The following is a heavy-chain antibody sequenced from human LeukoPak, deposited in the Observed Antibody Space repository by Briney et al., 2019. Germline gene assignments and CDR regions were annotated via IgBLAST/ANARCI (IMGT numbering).Heavy chain of an antibody. CDR1: GFTFSSYA. D-gene: IGHD3-22*01. V-gene: IGHV3-23*01. CDR3: AKPLVSDYYDSSGYWGY. J-gene: IGHJ4*02. Sequence: GGSLRLSCAASGFTFSSYAMSWVRQAPGKGLEWVSAISGSGDSTYYSYSVKGRFTISRDNSKNTLYVQMNSLRAEDTAVYYCAKPLVSDYYDSSGYWGYWGQGTLVTVSS. CDR2: ISGSGDST.